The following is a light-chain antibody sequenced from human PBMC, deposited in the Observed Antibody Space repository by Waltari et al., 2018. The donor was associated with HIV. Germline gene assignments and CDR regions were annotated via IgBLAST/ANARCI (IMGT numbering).Light chain of an antibody. CDR2: DDS. CDR3: QVWDGSTDHPYVL. J-gene: IGLJ2*01. Sequence: SYVLSQPPSVSVAPGQTARITCCGNQLGSKSVHCYPQQPGQAPVLVVHDDSDRPSGIPERFSGSNSGNTATLTISRVEAGDEADYYCQVWDGSTDHPYVLFGGGTKLTVL. V-gene: IGLV3-21*02. CDR1: QLGSKS.